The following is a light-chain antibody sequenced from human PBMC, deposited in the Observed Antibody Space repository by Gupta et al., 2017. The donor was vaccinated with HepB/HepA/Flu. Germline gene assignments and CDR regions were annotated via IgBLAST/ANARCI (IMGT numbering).Light chain of an antibody. CDR3: QSFDRSLSALV. CDR1: STNIGAGYD. J-gene: IGLJ3*02. CDR2: AHN. Sequence: QSVLPQPPSVSAAPGQRVTISCTGSSTNIGAGYDVHWYQHHPGTAPKLLINAHNTRPSGVPDRFSGSKSNTSTCLAITGLQAEDEAHYYCQSFDRSLSALVFGGGTKLTVL. V-gene: IGLV1-40*01.